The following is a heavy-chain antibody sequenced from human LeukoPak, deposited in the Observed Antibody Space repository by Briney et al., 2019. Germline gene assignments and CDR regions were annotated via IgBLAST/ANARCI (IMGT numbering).Heavy chain of an antibody. CDR2: IRSKAYGGTT. D-gene: IGHD1-1*01. V-gene: IGHV3-49*03. J-gene: IGHJ3*02. CDR3: TLTTGTTGGAFDI. CDR1: GFTFSSYA. Sequence: GSLRLSCAASGFTFSSYAMSWFRQAPGKGLEWVGFIRSKAYGGTTEYAASVKGRFTISRDDSKSIAYLQMNSLKTEDTAVYYCTLTTGTTGGAFDIWGQGTMVTVSS.